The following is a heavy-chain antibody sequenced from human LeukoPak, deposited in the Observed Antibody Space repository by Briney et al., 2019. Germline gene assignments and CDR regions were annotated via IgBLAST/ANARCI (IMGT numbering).Heavy chain of an antibody. D-gene: IGHD3-3*01. CDR2: IRYDGSNK. J-gene: IGHJ4*02. CDR1: GFTFSSYG. CDR3: AKDRVYYDFWSGSEYFDY. V-gene: IGHV3-30*02. Sequence: PGGSLRLSCAASGFTFSSYGMHLVRQAPGKGLEWVAFIRYDGSNKYYADSVKGRFTISRDNSKNTLYLQMNSLRAEDTAVYYCAKDRVYYDFWSGSEYFDYWGQGTLVTVSS.